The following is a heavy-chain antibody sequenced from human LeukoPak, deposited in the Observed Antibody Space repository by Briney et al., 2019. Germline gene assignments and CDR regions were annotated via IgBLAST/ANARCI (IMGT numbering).Heavy chain of an antibody. CDR2: ISWNGGSI. D-gene: IGHD3-22*01. Sequence: VGSLRLSCAASGFTFDDYGMSWVRQAPGKGLEWVSGISWNGGSIGHADSVKGRFTISRDNAKNSLYLQMNSLRAEDTAVYYCARDSGVTYYYDSSGYSDAFDIWGQGTMVTVSS. CDR3: ARDSGVTYYYDSSGYSDAFDI. J-gene: IGHJ3*02. V-gene: IGHV3-20*04. CDR1: GFTFDDYG.